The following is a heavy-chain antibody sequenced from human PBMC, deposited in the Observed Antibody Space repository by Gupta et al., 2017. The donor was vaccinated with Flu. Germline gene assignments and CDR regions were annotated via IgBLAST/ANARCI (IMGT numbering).Heavy chain of an antibody. CDR3: ASPGRYSYGKRAFDI. V-gene: IGHV4-34*01. J-gene: IGHJ3*02. Sequence: QPPGKGLEWIGEINHSGSTNYNPSLKSRVTISVDTSKNQFSLKLSSVTAADTAVYYCASPGRYSYGKRAFDIWGQGTMVTVSS. CDR2: INHSGST. D-gene: IGHD5-18*01.